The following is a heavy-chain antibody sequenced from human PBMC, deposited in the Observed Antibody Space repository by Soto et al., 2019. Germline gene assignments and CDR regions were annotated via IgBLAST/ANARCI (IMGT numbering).Heavy chain of an antibody. V-gene: IGHV3-48*03. CDR1: GFTFHSYD. J-gene: IGHJ5*02. D-gene: IGHD4-17*01. Sequence: EVRLAESGGGLVQPGGSLRLSCAGSGFTFHSYDMNWVRQAPGKGLEWISYIGTTGNPIYYADSVKGRFTISRDNAKNSLYLQMTSLRVEDTAVYYCARAPSVTTRSWFDPWGQGTLVTVSS. CDR3: ARAPSVTTRSWFDP. CDR2: IGTTGNPI.